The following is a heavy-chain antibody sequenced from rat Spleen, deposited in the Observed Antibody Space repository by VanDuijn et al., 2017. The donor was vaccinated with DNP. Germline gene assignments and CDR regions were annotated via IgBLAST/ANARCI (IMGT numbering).Heavy chain of an antibody. J-gene: IGHJ2*01. V-gene: IGHV5-31*01. CDR2: ITNTGDGS. Sequence: EVQLVESGGGPVQPGRSLKLSCVASGFIFSNYWMTWIRQASGKGLEWVASITNTGDGSYYSDSVKGRFGITRDNEKSTLYLQVNSLRSEDTATYYCTSNPHIRTAAPFDYWGQGVMVTVSS. D-gene: IGHD3-8*01. CDR1: GFIFSNYW. CDR3: TSNPHIRTAAPFDY.